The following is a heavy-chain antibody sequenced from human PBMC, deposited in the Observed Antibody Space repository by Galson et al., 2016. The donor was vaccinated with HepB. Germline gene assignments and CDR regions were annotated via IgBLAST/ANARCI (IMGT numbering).Heavy chain of an antibody. CDR3: ARDLGSSWRSGSFAF. V-gene: IGHV3-23*01. J-gene: IGHJ4*02. CDR2: LRDVGDAA. CDR1: GFDFNNYA. Sequence: SLRLSCAASGFDFNNYAMSWVRQAPGKGLEWVSGLRDVGDAAYYADSVKERFTISRDTSKNTLYLQMNSLRVEDTAVYYCARDLGSSWRSGSFAFWGQGSLVTVSS. D-gene: IGHD6-13*01.